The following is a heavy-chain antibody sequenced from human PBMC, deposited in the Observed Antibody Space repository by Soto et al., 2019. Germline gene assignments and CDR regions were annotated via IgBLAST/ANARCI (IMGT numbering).Heavy chain of an antibody. CDR1: GGSFSGYY. V-gene: IGHV4-34*01. J-gene: IGHJ5*02. Sequence: SETLSLTCAVYGGSFSGYYWSWIRQPPGKGLEWIGEINHSGSTNYNPSLKSRVTISVDTSKNQFSLKLSSVTAADTAVYYCARGGDYCSSTSCSYNWFDPWGQGTLVTVSS. CDR3: ARGGDYCSSTSCSYNWFDP. D-gene: IGHD2-2*01. CDR2: INHSGST.